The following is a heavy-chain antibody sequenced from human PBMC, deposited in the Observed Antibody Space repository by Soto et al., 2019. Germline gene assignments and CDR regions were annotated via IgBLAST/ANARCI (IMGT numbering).Heavy chain of an antibody. V-gene: IGHV3-33*01. D-gene: IGHD6-13*01. J-gene: IGHJ5*02. Sequence: QVQLVESGGGVVQPGRSLRLSCAASGFTFSSYGMHWVRQAPGKGLEWVAVIWYDGSNKYYADSVKGRFIISRDNSKNTLYLQMNSLRAEDTAVYYCARDSNSEQQLVLHWFDPWGQGTLVTVSS. CDR3: ARDSNSEQQLVLHWFDP. CDR2: IWYDGSNK. CDR1: GFTFSSYG.